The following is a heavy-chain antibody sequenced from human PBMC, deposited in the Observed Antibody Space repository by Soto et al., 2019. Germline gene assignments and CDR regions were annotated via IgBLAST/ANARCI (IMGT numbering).Heavy chain of an antibody. D-gene: IGHD3-22*01. CDR2: IFYSGST. CDR3: ARPMYHYDSSGYYSVPLFFDY. CDR1: GGSISSSSYY. Sequence: SETLSLTCVVSGGSISSSSYYWGWLRQPPGKGLEWIGTIFYSGSTSSNASLKSRVTISVDTSKNQFSLKLSSVTAADTAVYYCARPMYHYDSSGYYSVPLFFDYWGQGTLVTVSS. J-gene: IGHJ4*02. V-gene: IGHV4-39*01.